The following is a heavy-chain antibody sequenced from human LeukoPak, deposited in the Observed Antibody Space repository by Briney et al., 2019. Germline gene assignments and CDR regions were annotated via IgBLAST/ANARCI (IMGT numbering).Heavy chain of an antibody. CDR1: GDSISIGDYR. D-gene: IGHD3-16*01. CDR2: IYYIGTA. V-gene: IGHV4-30-4*01. Sequence: PSETLSLTCSVSGDSISIGDYRWSWIRQSPGKGLEWIGYIYYIGTAYYNPSLRSRVALPADTSKNQFSLKLNSVTVADSAVYFCARARGDSPRIYYYMDVWGKGTTVTVSS. J-gene: IGHJ6*03. CDR3: ARARGDSPRIYYYMDV.